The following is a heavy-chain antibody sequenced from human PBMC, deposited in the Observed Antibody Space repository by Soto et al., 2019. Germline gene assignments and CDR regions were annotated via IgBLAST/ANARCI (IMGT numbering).Heavy chain of an antibody. V-gene: IGHV1-18*01. CDR2: ISAYNGNT. J-gene: IGHJ4*02. CDR3: AGITMVRGVIITPLDFDY. Sequence: ASVKVSCKASGYTLTSYGISWVRQAPGQGLEWMGWISAYNGNTNYAQKLQGRVTMTTDTSTSTAYMELRSLRSDDTAVYYCAGITMVRGVIITPLDFDYWGQGTLVTVSS. CDR1: GYTLTSYG. D-gene: IGHD3-10*01.